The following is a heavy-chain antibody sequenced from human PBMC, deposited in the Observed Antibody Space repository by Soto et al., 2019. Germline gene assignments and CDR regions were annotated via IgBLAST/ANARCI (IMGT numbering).Heavy chain of an antibody. CDR3: ASPGVTRGYYGMDV. Sequence: GASVKVSCKASGYTFTSYAMNWVRQAPGQGLEWMGWINTNTGNPTYAQGFTGRFVFSLDTSVSTAYLQICSLKAEDTAVYYCASPGVTRGYYGMDVLGQGTTVTVSS. D-gene: IGHD2-8*01. CDR2: INTNTGNP. J-gene: IGHJ6*02. V-gene: IGHV7-4-1*01. CDR1: GYTFTSYA.